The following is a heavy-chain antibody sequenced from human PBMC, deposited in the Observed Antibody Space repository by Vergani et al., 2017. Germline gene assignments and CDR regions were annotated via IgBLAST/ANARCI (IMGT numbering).Heavy chain of an antibody. CDR1: GGSFSGYY. CDR2: INHRGST. J-gene: IGHJ4*02. D-gene: IGHD3-22*01. Sequence: QVQLQQWGAGLLKPSETLSLTCAVYGGSFSGYYWSWIRQPPGKGLEWIGEINHRGSTNYNPSLKSRVTISVDTSKNQFSLKLSKLTAADTAFYYCARGPQGSYYEYSSGYLCYFDYWGQGTLVTVSS. CDR3: ARGPQGSYYEYSSGYLCYFDY. V-gene: IGHV4-34*01.